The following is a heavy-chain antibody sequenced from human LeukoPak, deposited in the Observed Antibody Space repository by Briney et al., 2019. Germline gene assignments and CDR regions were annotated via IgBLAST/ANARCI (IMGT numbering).Heavy chain of an antibody. CDR2: IYTGGGR. J-gene: IGHJ4*02. V-gene: IGHV3-53*01. Sequence: GGSLRLSCAASGFSFRSYTINWVRQAPGKELEWVSVIYTGGGRYYADSVRGRFTISRDTSKNMVFLQMNSLRVEDTAVYYCARGIDYWGRGTLVTVSS. CDR1: GFSFRSYT. CDR3: ARGIDY.